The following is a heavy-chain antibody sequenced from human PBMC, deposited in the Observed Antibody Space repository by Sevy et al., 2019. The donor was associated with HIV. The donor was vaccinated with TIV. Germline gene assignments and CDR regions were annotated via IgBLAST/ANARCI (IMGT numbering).Heavy chain of an antibody. J-gene: IGHJ3*02. CDR1: GFTFTDFY. Sequence: GGSLRLSCAVSGFTFTDFYLNWVRQAPGKGLEWVSSISGLSNYKFYADSMKGRFTISRDNAENSIYLQMNSLRAEDTAVYFCARRGPSTVHDAFDIWGQGTMVTVSS. CDR3: ARRGPSTVHDAFDI. CDR2: ISGLSNYK. D-gene: IGHD4-17*01. V-gene: IGHV3-21*01.